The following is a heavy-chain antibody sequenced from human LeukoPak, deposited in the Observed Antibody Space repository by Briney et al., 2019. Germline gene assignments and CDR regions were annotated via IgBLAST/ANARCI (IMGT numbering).Heavy chain of an antibody. V-gene: IGHV3-21*01. J-gene: IGHJ3*02. CDR2: ISSSSSYI. D-gene: IGHD3-22*01. Sequence: GGSLRLSCAASGFTFSFYSMSWVRQAPGKGLEWVSSISSSSSYIYYADSVKGRFTISRDNAKSSLYLQMNSLRAEDTAVYYCTRDQYYYDTSGYTSGLGAFDIWGQGTMVPVSS. CDR3: TRDQYYYDTSGYTSGLGAFDI. CDR1: GFTFSFYS.